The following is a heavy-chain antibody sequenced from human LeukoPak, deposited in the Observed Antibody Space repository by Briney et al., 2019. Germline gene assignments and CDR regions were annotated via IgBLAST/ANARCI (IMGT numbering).Heavy chain of an antibody. CDR3: AEVWEWLASRD. CDR1: GFTFSDYY. CDR2: ISGSGDST. Sequence: GGSLRLSCAASGFTFSDYYMSWIRQAPGKGLEWVSAISGSGDSTYYADSVKGRFTISRDNSKNTLYLQMSSLRAEDTAVYYCAEVWEWLASRDWGQGTLVTVSS. J-gene: IGHJ4*02. D-gene: IGHD6-19*01. V-gene: IGHV3-23*01.